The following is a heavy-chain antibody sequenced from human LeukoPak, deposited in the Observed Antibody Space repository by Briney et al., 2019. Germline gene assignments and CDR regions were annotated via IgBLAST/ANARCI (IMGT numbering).Heavy chain of an antibody. CDR3: ARDLGDSGYHPLDY. J-gene: IGHJ4*02. CDR2: VSSGAGTM. CDR1: GFTFSSYW. Sequence: GGSLRLSCAASGFTFSSYWMSWVRQAPGKGLEWVSYVSSGAGTMYYLASVKGRFTISGDNAKNSLYLQMDSLRAEDTAVYYCARDLGDSGYHPLDYWGQGTLVTVSS. D-gene: IGHD3-22*01. V-gene: IGHV3-48*01.